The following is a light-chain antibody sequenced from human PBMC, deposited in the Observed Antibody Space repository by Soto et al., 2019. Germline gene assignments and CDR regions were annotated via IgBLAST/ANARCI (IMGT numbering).Light chain of an antibody. V-gene: IGKV1-9*01. CDR1: QDINSY. Sequence: IQLTQSPSSLSASVGDRVTITCRASQDINSYLAWYQQKPGKAPNLLIYAGTSLPSGVPSGFSGRGSGTEFTLTISSLQPEDFATYYCQQLHVYPSTVGGGPKVE. CDR3: QQLHVYPST. CDR2: AGT. J-gene: IGKJ4*01.